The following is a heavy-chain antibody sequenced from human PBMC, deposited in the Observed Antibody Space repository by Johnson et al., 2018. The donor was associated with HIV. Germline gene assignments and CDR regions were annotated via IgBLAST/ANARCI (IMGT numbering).Heavy chain of an antibody. J-gene: IGHJ3*02. D-gene: IGHD3-10*01. CDR2: ISYDGRNK. CDR1: GFTFSSYG. Sequence: QVQLVESGGGVVQPGRSLRLSCVASGFTFSSYGMHWVRQTPGKGLVWAAVISYDGRNKYYADSVKGRITIPRDNSKNTLYVQMNSLRGDDTAIYYCARVWYVYGSGSLIDAFDIWGQGTVVTVSS. CDR3: ARVWYVYGSGSLIDAFDI. V-gene: IGHV3-30*03.